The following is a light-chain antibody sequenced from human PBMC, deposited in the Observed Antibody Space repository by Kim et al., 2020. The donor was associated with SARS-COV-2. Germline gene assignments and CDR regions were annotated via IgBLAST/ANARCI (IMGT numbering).Light chain of an antibody. V-gene: IGKV3-15*01. J-gene: IGKJ4*01. Sequence: EIVMTQSPATLSVSPGERATLSCRASQSVSSNLALYQQKPGQAPRLLIYGASTRATGIPGRFSGSGSGTEFTLTISSLQSEDFAVYYCQEYSHWPLIFGGGTKVDIK. CDR1: QSVSSN. CDR3: QEYSHWPLI. CDR2: GAS.